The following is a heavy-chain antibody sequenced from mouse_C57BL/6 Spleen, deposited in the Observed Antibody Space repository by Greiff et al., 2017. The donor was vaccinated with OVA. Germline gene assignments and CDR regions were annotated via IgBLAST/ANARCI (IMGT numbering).Heavy chain of an antibody. CDR1: GYTFTSYG. D-gene: IGHD2-4*01. V-gene: IGHV1-81*01. Sequence: QVQLQQSGAELARPGASVKLSCKASGYTFTSYGISWVKQRTGQGLEWIGEIYPRSGNTYYNEKFKGKATLTADKSSSTAYMELRSLTSEDSAVYVCARDDYDGSHYYFDYWGQGTTLTVSS. CDR2: IYPRSGNT. CDR3: ARDDYDGSHYYFDY. J-gene: IGHJ2*01.